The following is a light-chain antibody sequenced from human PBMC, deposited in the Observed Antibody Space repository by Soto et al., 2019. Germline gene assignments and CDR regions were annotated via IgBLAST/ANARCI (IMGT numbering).Light chain of an antibody. CDR3: AAWDDTLSGLV. CDR2: RAD. J-gene: IGLJ2*01. Sequence: QSVLTQPPSASGTPGQTVTISCSGGSSNIGSNYVYWYQQLPGTAPRLLMYRADQRPSGVPDRFSGSKSGTSASLAISGLRSEEEDDYYCAAWDDTLSGLVFGGGTKLTVL. CDR1: SSNIGSNY. V-gene: IGLV1-47*01.